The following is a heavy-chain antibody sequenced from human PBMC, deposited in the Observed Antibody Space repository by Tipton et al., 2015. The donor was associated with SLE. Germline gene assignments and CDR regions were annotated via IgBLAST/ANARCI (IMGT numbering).Heavy chain of an antibody. CDR2: VYSNGGT. V-gene: IGHV4-39*01. Sequence: TLSLTCTVSGGSISSSGFFWGWIRQPPGKKLEWIGTVYSNGGTFYSPSLKSRVTISVDTSKNQFSLRLTSVTATDTAVYFCAGRVTPRVLRGESWGQGTLVTVSS. CDR1: GGSISSSGFF. CDR3: AGRVTPRVLRGES. D-gene: IGHD3-10*01. J-gene: IGHJ4*02.